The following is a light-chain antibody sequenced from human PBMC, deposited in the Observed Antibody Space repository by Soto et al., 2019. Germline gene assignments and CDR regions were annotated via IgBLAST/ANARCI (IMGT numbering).Light chain of an antibody. Sequence: EFVWTQSPGTLSLSPGERATLSCRASHTVRNNYLAWYQQKPGQAPRLLIYDASSRATGIPDRFSGGGSGTDFTLTISRLEPEDFAVYYCQQFSSYPLTFGGGTKVEIK. CDR1: HTVRNNY. CDR2: DAS. V-gene: IGKV3-20*01. CDR3: QQFSSYPLT. J-gene: IGKJ4*01.